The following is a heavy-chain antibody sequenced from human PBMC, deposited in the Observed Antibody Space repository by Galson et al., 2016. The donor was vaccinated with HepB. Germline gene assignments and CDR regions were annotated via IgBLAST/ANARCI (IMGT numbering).Heavy chain of an antibody. J-gene: IGHJ3*02. CDR3: ARDKGPHYYDSSGYYYDAFDI. Sequence: SVKVSCKASGYTFTSYGISWVRQAPGQGLEWMGWISAYNGNTNYAQKLQGRVTMTTDTSTSTAYMELRSLRSDDTAVYYCARDKGPHYYDSSGYYYDAFDIWGQGTMVTVSS. D-gene: IGHD3-22*01. CDR2: ISAYNGNT. V-gene: IGHV1-18*01. CDR1: GYTFTSYG.